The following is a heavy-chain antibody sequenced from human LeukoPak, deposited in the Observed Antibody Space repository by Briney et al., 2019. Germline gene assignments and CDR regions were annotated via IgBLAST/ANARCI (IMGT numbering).Heavy chain of an antibody. CDR2: INTNTGNP. Sequence: GASVKVSCKTSGYSFTSYAMNWVRQAPGQGLEWMGWINTNTGNPTYAQGFTGRLVFSLDTSVSTAFLQISSLKAEDTAVYYCAISIGAVGIYYGMDVWGQGTTVTVSS. CDR3: AISIGAVGIYYGMDV. V-gene: IGHV7-4-1*02. D-gene: IGHD2-21*01. J-gene: IGHJ6*02. CDR1: GYSFTSYA.